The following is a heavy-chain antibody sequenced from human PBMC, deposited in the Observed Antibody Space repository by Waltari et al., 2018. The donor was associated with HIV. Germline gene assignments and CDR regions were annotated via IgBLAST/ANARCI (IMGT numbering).Heavy chain of an antibody. CDR1: GGSFSGYY. Sequence: QVQLQQWGAGLLKPSETLSLTCAVYGGSFSGYYWSWIRQPPGKGLEWIGEINHSGSTNYNPSLKSRVTISVDTSKNQFSLKLSSVTAADTAVYYCARGRGRVTAAAGTGWFDPWGQGTLVIVSS. CDR2: INHSGST. J-gene: IGHJ5*02. D-gene: IGHD6-13*01. CDR3: ARGRGRVTAAAGTGWFDP. V-gene: IGHV4-34*01.